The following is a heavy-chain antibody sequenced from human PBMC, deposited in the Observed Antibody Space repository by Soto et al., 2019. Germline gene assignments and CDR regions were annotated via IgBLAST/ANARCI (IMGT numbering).Heavy chain of an antibody. D-gene: IGHD3-10*01. Sequence: PGGSLRLSCTASGFSSSNYEMNWIRQAPGKGLEWVSHISTTCTSPYYADSVRGRFTVSRDTANNSIYLQMNSLRAEDTALYYCARDGHRGPSDAFDVWGQGTMVTVSS. CDR3: ARDGHRGPSDAFDV. V-gene: IGHV3-48*03. CDR1: GFSSSNYE. J-gene: IGHJ3*01. CDR2: ISTTCTSP.